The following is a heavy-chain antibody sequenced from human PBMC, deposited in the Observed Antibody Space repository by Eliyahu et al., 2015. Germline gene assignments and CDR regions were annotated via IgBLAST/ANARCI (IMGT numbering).Heavy chain of an antibody. CDR1: GGSXSXGSYY. Sequence: QVQLQESGPGLVKPSQTLSLTCTVSGGSXSXGSYYWSWIRQPAGKGLGWIGRAYTSGITNYNPSLKSRVTISLDTSKNQFSLKLSSVTAADTAVYYCARGEYSGYDYAAFAIWGQGTVVTVSS. J-gene: IGHJ3*02. CDR3: ARGEYSGYDYAAFAI. V-gene: IGHV4-61*02. CDR2: AYTSGIT. D-gene: IGHD5-12*01.